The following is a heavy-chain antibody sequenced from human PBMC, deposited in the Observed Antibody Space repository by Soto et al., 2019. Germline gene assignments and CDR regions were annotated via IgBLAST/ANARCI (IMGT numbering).Heavy chain of an antibody. D-gene: IGHD1-20*01. CDR2: ISSSSSII. CDR1: GFSLSSYS. CDR3: AKGFFDGNWNDGSTFDF. J-gene: IGHJ3*01. V-gene: IGHV3-48*01. Sequence: GGGPRLSCASPGFSLSSYSMNWVRPAPGEGLEWVSYISSSSSIIYYADSVKGRFTISRDNAKNSLYLQTNSLRAEDTALYYCAKGFFDGNWNDGSTFDFWGQGTMVTVSS.